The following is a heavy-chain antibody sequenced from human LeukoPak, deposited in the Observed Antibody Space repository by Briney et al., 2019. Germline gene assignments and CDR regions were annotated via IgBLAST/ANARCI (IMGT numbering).Heavy chain of an antibody. V-gene: IGHV3-21*06. CDR2: ISSSSSYI. D-gene: IGHD6-13*01. J-gene: IGHJ4*02. CDR1: GFTFSSYS. CDR3: ARGRPTPGTDY. Sequence: PGGSLRLSCAASGFTFSSYSMNWVRQAPGKGLEWVSSISSSSSYIYYADSVRGRFTISRDNAKNVLYLQINSLRAEDTGMYHCARGRPTPGTDYWGQGTLVTVSS.